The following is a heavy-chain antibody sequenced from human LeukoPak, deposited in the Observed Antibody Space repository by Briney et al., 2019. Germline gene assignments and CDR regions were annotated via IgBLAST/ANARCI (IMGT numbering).Heavy chain of an antibody. Sequence: ASVKVSCKASGYTFTSYGISWVRQAPGQGLEWVGWISAYNGNTNYAQKLQGRVTMTTDTSTSTAYMELRSLRSDDTAVYYCARDVGCSSTSCYAHFDYWGQGTLVTVSS. CDR1: GYTFTSYG. CDR3: ARDVGCSSTSCYAHFDY. V-gene: IGHV1-18*04. J-gene: IGHJ4*02. D-gene: IGHD2-2*01. CDR2: ISAYNGNT.